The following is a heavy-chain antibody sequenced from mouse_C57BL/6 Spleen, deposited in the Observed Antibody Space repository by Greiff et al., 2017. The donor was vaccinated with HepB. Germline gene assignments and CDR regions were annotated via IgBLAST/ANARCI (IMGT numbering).Heavy chain of an antibody. CDR1: GYSFTSYY. V-gene: IGHV1-66*01. J-gene: IGHJ3*01. CDR2: IYPGSGNT. Sequence: QVHVKQSGPELVKPGASVKISCKASGYSFTSYYIHWVKQRPGQGLEWIGWIYPGSGNTKYNEKFKGKATLTADTSSSTAYMQLSSLTSEDSAVYYCATGGDGYSFAYWGQGTLVTVSA. D-gene: IGHD2-3*01. CDR3: ATGGDGYSFAY.